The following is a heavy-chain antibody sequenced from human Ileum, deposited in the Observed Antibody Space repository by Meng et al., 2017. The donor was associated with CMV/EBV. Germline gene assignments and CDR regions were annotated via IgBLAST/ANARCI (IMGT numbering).Heavy chain of an antibody. Sequence: QLTGSGPRLVKPSQPSPLTCTVSGGSITSGNYYWSSIRQPPGRGLEWIGHIYYSGSPYYKPSLKSRVTISLDTSKNQFSLNLRSVTATDSAVYYCVRQVVAASFDYWGQGALVTVSS. CDR2: IYYSGSP. CDR3: VRQVVAASFDY. J-gene: IGHJ4*02. CDR1: GGSITSGNYY. V-gene: IGHV4-30-4*08. D-gene: IGHD2-15*01.